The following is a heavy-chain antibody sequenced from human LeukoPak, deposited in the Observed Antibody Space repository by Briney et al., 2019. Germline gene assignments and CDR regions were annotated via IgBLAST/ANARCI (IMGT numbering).Heavy chain of an antibody. Sequence: SETLSLTCTVSGGSISSSSYSWGWIRQPPGKGLEWMGTISHSGSTNYNPSLKSRVTMSVDTSKNQFSLKLNSVTATDTAVYYCASAFSAYDPFDSWGQGTLVTVSS. J-gene: IGHJ4*02. CDR3: ASAFSAYDPFDS. CDR2: ISHSGST. CDR1: GGSISSSSYS. V-gene: IGHV4-39*01. D-gene: IGHD5-12*01.